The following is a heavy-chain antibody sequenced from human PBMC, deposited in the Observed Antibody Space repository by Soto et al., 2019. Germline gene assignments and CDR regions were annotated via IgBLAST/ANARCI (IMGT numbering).Heavy chain of an antibody. Sequence: QVQLVQSGAEVKKPGSSVKVSCKASGGTFSSYAISWVRQAPGQGLEWMGGIIPIFGTANYAQKFQGRVTITADESASTDYMGRSSLSFEDTAVYSCARNRTDWGQGTLVTVSS. CDR1: GGTFSSYA. CDR2: IIPIFGTA. V-gene: IGHV1-69*12. J-gene: IGHJ4*02. CDR3: ARNRTD. D-gene: IGHD4-4*01.